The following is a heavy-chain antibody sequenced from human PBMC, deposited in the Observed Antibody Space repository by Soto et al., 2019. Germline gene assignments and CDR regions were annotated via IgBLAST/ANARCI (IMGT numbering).Heavy chain of an antibody. CDR2: XSAYNXNT. D-gene: IGHD3-10*01. J-gene: IGHJ4*02. CDR3: ARGGGHHYFDY. Sequence: GXSVKVSCKASGCTFTRFGISWVRQAPGQGLEWMGWXSAYNXNTNYEQKLQXXVTMTTDXXKSKHYMEMRSLRSDDTAVYYCARGGGHHYFDYWGQGTLVTVSS. V-gene: IGHV1-18*01. CDR1: GCTFTRFG.